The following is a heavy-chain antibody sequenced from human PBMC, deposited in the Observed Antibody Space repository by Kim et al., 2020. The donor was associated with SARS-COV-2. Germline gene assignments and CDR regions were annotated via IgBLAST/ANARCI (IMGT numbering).Heavy chain of an antibody. CDR2: ISYDGSNK. Sequence: GGSLRLSCAASGFTFSSYAMHWVRQAPGKGLEWVAVISYDGSNKYYADSVKGRFTISRDNSKNTLYLQMNSLRAEDTAVYYCARGRITMVRGGNHDAFD. V-gene: IGHV3-30*04. J-gene: IGHJ3*02. D-gene: IGHD3-10*01. CDR1: GFTFSSYA. CDR3: ARGRITMVRGGNHDAFD.